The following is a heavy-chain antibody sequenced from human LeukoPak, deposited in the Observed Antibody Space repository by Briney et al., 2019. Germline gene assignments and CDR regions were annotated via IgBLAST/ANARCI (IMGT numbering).Heavy chain of an antibody. J-gene: IGHJ4*02. D-gene: IGHD6-6*01. V-gene: IGHV1-8*01. CDR3: ARSRAIAARPFDY. Sequence: GASVKVSCKASGYTFTSYDINWVRQATGQGLEWMGWMNPNSGNTGYAQKFQGRVTMTRDTSTSTVYMELSSLRSEDTAVYYCARSRAIAARPFDYWGQGTLVTVTS. CDR1: GYTFTSYD. CDR2: MNPNSGNT.